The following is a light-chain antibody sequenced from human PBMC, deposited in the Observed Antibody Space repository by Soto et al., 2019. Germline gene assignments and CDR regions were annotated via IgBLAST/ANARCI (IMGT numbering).Light chain of an antibody. V-gene: IGKV1-27*01. Sequence: DIQMTQSPSSLSASVGDRVTITCRASQGISNYLAWYQQKPGKVPKLLIYAASTLQSGVPSRFSGSGSGTDFTLTISSLQPEDVAXXXXXKYXSXPHTFGQGTKLEIK. J-gene: IGKJ2*01. CDR1: QGISNY. CDR2: AAS. CDR3: XKYXSXPHT.